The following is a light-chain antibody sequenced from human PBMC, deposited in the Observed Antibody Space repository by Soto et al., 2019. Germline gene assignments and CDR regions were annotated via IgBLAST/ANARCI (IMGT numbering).Light chain of an antibody. CDR3: AAWDARLSSVV. Sequence: QPVLTQPPSASGTPGQRVTISCSGSSSNIGSNYVYWYQQLPGTAPKLLIYRNNQRPSGVPDRFSGSKSGTSASLAISGLRSEDEADYYCAAWDARLSSVVFGGGTQLTVL. CDR2: RNN. J-gene: IGLJ2*01. V-gene: IGLV1-47*01. CDR1: SSNIGSNY.